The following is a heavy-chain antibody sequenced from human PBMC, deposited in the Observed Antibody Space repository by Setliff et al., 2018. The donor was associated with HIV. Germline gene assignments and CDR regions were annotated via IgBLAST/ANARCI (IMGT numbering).Heavy chain of an antibody. CDR1: GFTFSDYC. J-gene: IGHJ5*02. CDR3: GRGWFDP. V-gene: IGHV4-34*03. D-gene: IGHD3-10*01. Sequence: GSLRLSCAASGFTFSDYCMSWVRQAPGKGLEWIGTFFHTGGITYNPSLRSRVTMSADTAESLLSLRLILVTAADTGVYYCGRGWFDPWGQGTLVTVSS. CDR2: FFHTGGI.